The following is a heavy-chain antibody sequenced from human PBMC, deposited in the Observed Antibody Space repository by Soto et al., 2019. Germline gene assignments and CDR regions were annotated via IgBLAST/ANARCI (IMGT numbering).Heavy chain of an antibody. CDR2: IWYDGSNK. V-gene: IGHV3-33*01. CDR3: ARDRVDTMVRGVKVSPNWFDP. D-gene: IGHD3-10*01. Sequence: GGSLRLSCAASGFTFSSYGMHWVRQAPGKGLEWVAVIWYDGSNKYYADSVKGRFTISRDNSKNTLYLQMNSLRAEDTAVYYCARDRVDTMVRGVKVSPNWFDPWGQETLVPLSS. CDR1: GFTFSSYG. J-gene: IGHJ5*02.